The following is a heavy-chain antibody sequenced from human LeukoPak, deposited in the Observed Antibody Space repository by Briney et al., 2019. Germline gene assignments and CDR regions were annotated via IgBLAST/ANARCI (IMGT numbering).Heavy chain of an antibody. J-gene: IGHJ4*02. CDR3: AKSGPIDH. CDR2: IYSDGSVR. D-gene: IGHD6-25*01. Sequence: GGSLRLSCTASGFTFSSYWMHWVRQVPGKGLVWVSRIYSDGSVRTYADSVEGRFTISRDNAKNTVYLQMNSLRAEDTAVYYCAKSGPIDHWGRGTLVTVSS. CDR1: GFTFSSYW. V-gene: IGHV3-74*01.